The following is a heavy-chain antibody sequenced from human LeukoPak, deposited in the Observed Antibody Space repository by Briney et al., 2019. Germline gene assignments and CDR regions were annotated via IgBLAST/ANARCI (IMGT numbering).Heavy chain of an antibody. CDR1: GGSFSGYY. J-gene: IGHJ5*02. Sequence: PSETLSLTCAVYGGSFSGYYWTWIRQPPGKGLQWIGEINQGGNINYNPSLKRRGSISVDTCSKQFSLKMSSVTAADTATYYCTRRPPFYHFHPWGQGTLVTVSS. V-gene: IGHV4-34*01. D-gene: IGHD3-16*01. CDR2: INQGGNI. CDR3: TRRPPFYHFHP.